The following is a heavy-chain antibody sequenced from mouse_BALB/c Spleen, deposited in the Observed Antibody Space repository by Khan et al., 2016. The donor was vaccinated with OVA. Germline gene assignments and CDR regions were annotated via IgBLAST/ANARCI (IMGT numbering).Heavy chain of an antibody. J-gene: IGHJ2*01. CDR1: GYSFTGYF. D-gene: IGHD2-14*01. CDR3: TRRYRNDFDY. CDR2: INPHIGET. V-gene: IGHV1-20*02. Sequence: VQLKESGPELVRPGASVKISCKASGYSFTGYFMNWVMQSPGKSLEWIGRINPHIGETLYNQKFKDKATLTVDESSSTAHMELRRRADEDSAVYECTRRYRNDFDYWGQGTTLTVSS.